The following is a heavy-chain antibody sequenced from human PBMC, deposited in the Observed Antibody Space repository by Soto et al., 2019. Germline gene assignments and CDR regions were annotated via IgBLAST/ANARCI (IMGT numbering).Heavy chain of an antibody. D-gene: IGHD2-15*01. Sequence: PSETLSLTCAVYGGSFSGYYWSWIRQPPGKGLEWIGEINHSGGTNYNPSLKSRVTISVDTSKNQFSLKLSSVTAADTAVYYCARSSKYCSGGSCYYRDAFDIWGQGTMVTV. CDR3: ARSSKYCSGGSCYYRDAFDI. CDR2: INHSGGT. J-gene: IGHJ3*02. V-gene: IGHV4-34*01. CDR1: GGSFSGYY.